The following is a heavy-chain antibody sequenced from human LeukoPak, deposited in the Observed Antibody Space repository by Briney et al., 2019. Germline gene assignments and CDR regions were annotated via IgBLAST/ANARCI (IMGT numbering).Heavy chain of an antibody. Sequence: GGSLRLSCAASGFIFSSYSMSWVRQAPGKGLEWVSVIYSGGSTCYADSVKGRFTISRDNSKNTLYLQMNSLRAEDTAVYYCARSYYYDSSGYPLDFDYWGQGTLVTVSS. D-gene: IGHD3-22*01. CDR2: IYSGGST. CDR1: GFIFSSYS. V-gene: IGHV3-53*01. CDR3: ARSYYYDSSGYPLDFDY. J-gene: IGHJ4*02.